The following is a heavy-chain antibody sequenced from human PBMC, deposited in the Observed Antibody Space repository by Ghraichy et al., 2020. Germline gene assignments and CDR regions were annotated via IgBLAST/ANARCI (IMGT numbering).Heavy chain of an antibody. CDR3: AREVSSGYQIAF. CDR1: GFNFDDYG. Sequence: GGSLRLSCVASGFNFDDYGMYWVRQGPGKGLEWVAGINWDDSKTGYAYSVKGRFTISRDNAKNSLYLQMNSLRAEDTAFYYCAREVSSGYQIAFWGQGTLVTVSS. D-gene: IGHD3-22*01. J-gene: IGHJ4*02. V-gene: IGHV3-20*04. CDR2: INWDDSKT.